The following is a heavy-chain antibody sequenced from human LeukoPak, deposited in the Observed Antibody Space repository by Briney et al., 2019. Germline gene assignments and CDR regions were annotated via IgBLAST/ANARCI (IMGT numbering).Heavy chain of an antibody. V-gene: IGHV3-74*01. Sequence: GSLSLSCAASGFPFSSYWMHWVRQAPGKGLVWVSRINSDGSSTSYGDSVKGRFTISRDNAKNTLYLQMNTLRVEDTAVYYCATGQGHGMDVWGQGTTVTVSS. D-gene: IGHD1-14*01. J-gene: IGHJ6*02. CDR2: INSDGSST. CDR1: GFPFSSYW. CDR3: ATGQGHGMDV.